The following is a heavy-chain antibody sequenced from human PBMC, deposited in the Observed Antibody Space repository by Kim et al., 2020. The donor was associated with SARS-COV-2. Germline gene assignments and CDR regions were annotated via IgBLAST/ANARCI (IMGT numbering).Heavy chain of an antibody. Sequence: SANGRCTIARDNAKNSLFLQMNSLRADDTAVYYCVRAGHYDSSGYLRDFDYWGQGTMVTVSS. V-gene: IGHV3-11*06. D-gene: IGHD3-22*01. CDR3: VRAGHYDSSGYLRDFDY. J-gene: IGHJ4*02.